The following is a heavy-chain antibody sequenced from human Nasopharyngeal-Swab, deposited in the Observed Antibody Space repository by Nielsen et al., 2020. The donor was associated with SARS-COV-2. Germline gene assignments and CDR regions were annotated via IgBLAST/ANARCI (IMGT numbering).Heavy chain of an antibody. Sequence: SCAASGFIFHSFAMHWVRQSPGKGLEWVALISFDGTNRCYAGSVRGRFTISRDTSKDTLYLQMNNLRAEDTAVYYCVRDRDIFGYDSSGYYGADAFDLWGQGTMVTVSA. V-gene: IGHV3-30*04. CDR2: ISFDGTNR. D-gene: IGHD3-22*01. J-gene: IGHJ3*01. CDR3: VRDRDIFGYDSSGYYGADAFDL. CDR1: GFIFHSFA.